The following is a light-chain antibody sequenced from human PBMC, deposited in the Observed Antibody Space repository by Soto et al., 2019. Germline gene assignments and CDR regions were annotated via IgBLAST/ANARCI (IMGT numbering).Light chain of an antibody. CDR1: SSDVGGYNY. Sequence: QSALTQPASVSGSPGQSITISCTGSSSDVGGYNYVSWYQQHPGKAPKLMIYDVIHRPSGVSDRFSGSKSGNTASLTISGLQAEDEADAYYSCYRSTSTLDLVFGGGTKLTVL. V-gene: IGLV2-14*01. J-gene: IGLJ2*01. CDR2: DVI. CDR3: SCYRSTSTLDLV.